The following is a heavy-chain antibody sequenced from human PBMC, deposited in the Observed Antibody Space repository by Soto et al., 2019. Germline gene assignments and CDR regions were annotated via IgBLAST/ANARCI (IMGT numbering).Heavy chain of an antibody. D-gene: IGHD6-13*01. Sequence: QVQLVQSGPEVKKPGASVKVSCKASGYTFINYGINWVRQATGQGLEWMGWINTYNGNTNYAQRLQGRVTMTTDTSTSTAYMELRNIRSDDTAVYYCSRGSSPVDFDYWGQGTLFTVSS. CDR1: GYTFINYG. V-gene: IGHV1-18*01. J-gene: IGHJ4*02. CDR2: INTYNGNT. CDR3: SRGSSPVDFDY.